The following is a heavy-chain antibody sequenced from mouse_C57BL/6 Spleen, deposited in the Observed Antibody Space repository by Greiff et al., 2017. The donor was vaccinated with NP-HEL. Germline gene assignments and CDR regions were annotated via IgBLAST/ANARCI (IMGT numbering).Heavy chain of an antibody. CDR1: GFSLTSYG. Sequence: VQLVESGPGLVQPSQSLSITCTVSGFSLTSYGVHWVRQSPGKGLEWLGVIWSGGSTDSNAAFISRLSISKDNSKSQVFFKMNSLQADDTAIYYCARGGSTTVGDWYFDVWGTGTTVTVSS. V-gene: IGHV2-2*01. CDR3: ARGGSTTVGDWYFDV. D-gene: IGHD1-1*01. CDR2: IWSGGST. J-gene: IGHJ1*03.